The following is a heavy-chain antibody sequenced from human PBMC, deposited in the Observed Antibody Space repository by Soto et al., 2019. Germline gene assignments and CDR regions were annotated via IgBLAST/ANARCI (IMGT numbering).Heavy chain of an antibody. J-gene: IGHJ6*02. CDR3: ARSENVLRYFDWLLSPDYYYYGMDV. D-gene: IGHD3-9*01. CDR1: GYTFTGYY. CDR2: INPNSGGT. V-gene: IGHV1-2*04. Sequence: SSVKVSCKASGYTFTGYYMPWVRQAPGRGLEWMGWINPNSGGTNYAQKFQGWVTMTRDTSISTAYMELSRLRSDDTAVYYCARSENVLRYFDWLLSPDYYYYGMDVWGQGTTVTVSS.